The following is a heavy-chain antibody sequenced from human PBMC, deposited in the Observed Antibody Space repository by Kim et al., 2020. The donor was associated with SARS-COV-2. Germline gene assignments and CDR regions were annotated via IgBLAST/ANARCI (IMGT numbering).Heavy chain of an antibody. CDR2: ISYDGSNK. CDR3: ARDANRGYSYGWTYYYYGMDV. J-gene: IGHJ6*02. Sequence: GGSLRHSCAASGFTFSRYAMHWVRQAPGKGLEWVAVISYDGSNKNHADSVKGRCTISRDNSKNTLYLQMNSLRAEDTAVYYCARDANRGYSYGWTYYYYGMDVWGQGTTVTVSS. V-gene: IGHV3-30*04. CDR1: GFTFSRYA. D-gene: IGHD5-18*01.